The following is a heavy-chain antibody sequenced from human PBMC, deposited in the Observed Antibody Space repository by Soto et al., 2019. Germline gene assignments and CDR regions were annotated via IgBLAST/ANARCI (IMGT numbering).Heavy chain of an antibody. V-gene: IGHV1-3*01. CDR3: ARSIAVAGRYKYLFSFDI. J-gene: IGHJ3*02. CDR2: INAGNGNT. Sequence: ASVKVSCKASGYTFTSYAMHCVRQAPGQRLEWMGWINAGNGNTKYSQKFQGRVTITRDTSASTAYMELSSLRSEDTAVYYCARSIAVAGRYKYLFSFDIWGQGTMVTVSS. CDR1: GYTFTSYA. D-gene: IGHD6-19*01.